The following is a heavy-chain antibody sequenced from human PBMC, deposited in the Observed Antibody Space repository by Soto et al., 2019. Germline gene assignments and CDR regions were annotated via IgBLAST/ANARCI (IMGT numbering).Heavy chain of an antibody. D-gene: IGHD3-22*01. CDR3: ARLNYYDSSGYRGFDP. Sequence: SETLSLTCTVSGGSISSSSYYWGWIRQPPGKGLEWIGSIYYSGSTYYNPSLKSRVTISVDTSKNQFSLKLSSVTAADTAVYYCARLNYYDSSGYRGFDPWGQGTLVT. V-gene: IGHV4-39*01. CDR1: GGSISSSSYY. CDR2: IYYSGST. J-gene: IGHJ5*02.